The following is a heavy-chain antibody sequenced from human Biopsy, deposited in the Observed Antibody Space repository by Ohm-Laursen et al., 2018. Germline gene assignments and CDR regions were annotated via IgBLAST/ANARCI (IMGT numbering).Heavy chain of an antibody. V-gene: IGHV1-69*06. CDR2: NIPILGTG. CDR1: EGTFSNYG. Sequence: VKISCKSPEGTFSNYGVNWVRQAPGQGLEWLGGNIPILGTGNYAQKFQDRVTVAADTSTSTATMELRSLRSDDTAVYYCATKLTGYFHHWGQGTLVSVSS. CDR3: ATKLTGYFHH. D-gene: IGHD3-9*01. J-gene: IGHJ1*01.